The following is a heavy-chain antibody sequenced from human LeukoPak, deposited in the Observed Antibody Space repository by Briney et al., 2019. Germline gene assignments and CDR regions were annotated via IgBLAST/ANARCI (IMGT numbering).Heavy chain of an antibody. D-gene: IGHD6-25*01. V-gene: IGHV3-11*01. CDR1: GFTFSGYY. CDR3: AGESTRSVDY. Sequence: GGSLRLSCAVSGFTFSGYYMSWIRHAPGKGLEWVSYISSSGTNIYYADSVKGRFTISRDNAKNSLYLEMNSLRAEDTAMYYCAGESTRSVDYWGQGTLVTVSS. CDR2: ISSSGTNI. J-gene: IGHJ4*02.